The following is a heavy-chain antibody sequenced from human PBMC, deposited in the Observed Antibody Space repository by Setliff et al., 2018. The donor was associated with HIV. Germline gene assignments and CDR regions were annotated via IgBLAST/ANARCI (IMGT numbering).Heavy chain of an antibody. Sequence: SMRLSCAASGFTFRNYGMHWVRQAPGKGLEWVAIIWYDGSNKYYTDSVKGRFTISRDNSKNTLFLEMNNLSAEDTAVYYCARVVVIWENGPNWFDPWGQGILVTVSS. CDR1: GFTFRNYG. CDR2: IWYDGSNK. J-gene: IGHJ5*02. D-gene: IGHD3-16*02. CDR3: ARVVVIWENGPNWFDP. V-gene: IGHV3-33*01.